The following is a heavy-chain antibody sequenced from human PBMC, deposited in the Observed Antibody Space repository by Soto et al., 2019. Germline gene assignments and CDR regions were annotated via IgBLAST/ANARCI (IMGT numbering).Heavy chain of an antibody. CDR1: GYTFTGYY. V-gene: IGHV1-2*04. J-gene: IGHJ6*02. Sequence: ASVKVSCKASGYTFTGYYMHWVRQAPGQGLEWMGWINPNSGGTNYAQKFQGWVTMTRDTSISTAYMELSRLRSDDTAVYYCARSLVVPAAAKYYYYGMDVWGQGTTVTVSS. CDR2: INPNSGGT. CDR3: ARSLVVPAAAKYYYYGMDV. D-gene: IGHD2-2*01.